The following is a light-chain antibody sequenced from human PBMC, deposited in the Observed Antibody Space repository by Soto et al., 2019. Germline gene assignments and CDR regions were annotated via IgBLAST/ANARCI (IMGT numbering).Light chain of an antibody. J-gene: IGKJ1*01. V-gene: IGKV3-20*01. Sequence: IVLTQSPGTLSLSPCEIATLSFRSSQSVSSSYLAWYQQKPGQAPRLLIYGASSRATGIPDRFSGSGSGTDFTLTISSLQPEDFATYYCQQSYRTPRTFGQGTKVDI. CDR1: QSVSSSY. CDR2: GAS. CDR3: QQSYRTPRT.